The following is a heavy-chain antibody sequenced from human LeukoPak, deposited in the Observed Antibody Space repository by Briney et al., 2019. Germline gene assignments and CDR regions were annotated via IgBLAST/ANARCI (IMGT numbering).Heavy chain of an antibody. CDR2: ISAYSGDT. J-gene: IGHJ4*02. Sequence: ASVRVSCQASGYTFTSSGISWVRQAPGQGLEWMGWISAYSGDTDFPEKLQGRVTMTTDPSTSTVYMELRSLRSDDTAVYYRARATYSGSYSDYWGQGTLVTVSS. V-gene: IGHV1-18*01. D-gene: IGHD1-26*01. CDR3: ARATYSGSYSDY. CDR1: GYTFTSSG.